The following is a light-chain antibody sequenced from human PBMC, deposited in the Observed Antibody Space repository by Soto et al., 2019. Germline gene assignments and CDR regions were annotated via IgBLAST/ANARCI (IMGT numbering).Light chain of an antibody. J-gene: IGLJ2*01. V-gene: IGLV2-14*01. CDR1: SGDVGGYNY. Sequence: QSALTQPASVSGSPGQSITISCSGTSGDVGGYNYVSWYQQNPGRAPKLMIYEVSNRPLGISDRFSGSKSGNTASLTISGLQAEDEADYYCSSYTSTNTLVFGGGTKVTVL. CDR3: SSYTSTNTLV. CDR2: EVS.